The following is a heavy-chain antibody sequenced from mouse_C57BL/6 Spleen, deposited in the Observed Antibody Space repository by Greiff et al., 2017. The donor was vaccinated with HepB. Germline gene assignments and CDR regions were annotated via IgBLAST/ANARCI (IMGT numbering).Heavy chain of an antibody. J-gene: IGHJ1*03. CDR1: GYTFTSYW. D-gene: IGHD1-1*01. Sequence: QVQLQQPGAELEKPGASVKLSCKASGYTFTSYWMHWVKQRPGQGLEWIGMIHPNSGSTNYNEKFKSKATLTVDKSSSTAYMQLSSLTSEDSAVYYCANYGSSFYWYFDVWGTGTTVTVSS. CDR3: ANYGSSFYWYFDV. CDR2: IHPNSGST. V-gene: IGHV1-64*01.